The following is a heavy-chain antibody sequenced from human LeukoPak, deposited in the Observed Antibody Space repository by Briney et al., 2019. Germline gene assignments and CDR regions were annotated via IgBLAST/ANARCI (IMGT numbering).Heavy chain of an antibody. CDR3: ARDRDVEMATTDY. Sequence: PSETLSLTCTVSGGSISSSSYYWGWIRQPPGKGLEWIGSIYYSGSTYYNPSLKSRVTISVDTSKNQFSLKLSSVTAADTAVYYCARDRDVEMATTDYWGQGTLVTVSS. CDR1: GGSISSSSYY. D-gene: IGHD5-24*01. CDR2: IYYSGST. V-gene: IGHV4-39*02. J-gene: IGHJ4*02.